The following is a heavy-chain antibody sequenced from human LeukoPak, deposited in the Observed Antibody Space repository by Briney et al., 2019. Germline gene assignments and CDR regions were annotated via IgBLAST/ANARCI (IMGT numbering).Heavy chain of an antibody. CDR3: AMAGYTDGPFDFDY. V-gene: IGHV3-7*01. J-gene: IGHJ4*02. D-gene: IGHD5-18*01. Sequence: GGSLRLSCAASGFTFSSYAMHWVRQAPGKGLEWVANIKQGGSEKYYVDSVKGRFSISRDNAKSSLFLQMNSLRADDTAVYYCAMAGYTDGPFDFDYWGQGTLVTVSS. CDR1: GFTFSSYA. CDR2: IKQGGSEK.